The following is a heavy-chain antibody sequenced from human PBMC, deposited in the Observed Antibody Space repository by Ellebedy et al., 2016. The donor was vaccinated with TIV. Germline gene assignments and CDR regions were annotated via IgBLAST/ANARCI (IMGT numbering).Heavy chain of an antibody. V-gene: IGHV3-30*18. D-gene: IGHD3-9*01. CDR3: AKLASYDVLTGEDY. Sequence: PGGSLRLSCVASGFIFSNFDRHGVRQAPGKGLEWLTRISYDGKNQYYEDSVKGRFSISRDNSKHTLYLQMNSLRADDSAVFYCAKLASYDVLTGEDYWGQGTLVTVSS. J-gene: IGHJ4*02. CDR2: ISYDGKNQ. CDR1: GFIFSNFD.